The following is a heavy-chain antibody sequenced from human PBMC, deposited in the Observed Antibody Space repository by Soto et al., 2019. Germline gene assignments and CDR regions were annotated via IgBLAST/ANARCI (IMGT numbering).Heavy chain of an antibody. J-gene: IGHJ5*02. V-gene: IGHV1-8*01. CDR3: ARAHSRNLYVDIVATQGFDP. CDR2: MNPNSGNT. Sequence: ASVKVSCKASGYTFTSYDINWVRQATGQGLEWMGWMNPNSGNTGYAQKFQGRVTMTRNTSISTAYMELSSLRSEDTAVYYCARAHSRNLYVDIVATQGFDPWGQGTLVTVSS. CDR1: GYTFTSYD. D-gene: IGHD5-12*01.